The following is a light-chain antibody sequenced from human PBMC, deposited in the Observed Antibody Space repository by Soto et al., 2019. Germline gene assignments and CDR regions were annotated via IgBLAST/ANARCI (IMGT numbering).Light chain of an antibody. V-gene: IGKV1-39*01. CDR2: AAS. CDR1: QSIIRS. CDR3: QQSYSNFRT. Sequence: DIQMTQSPSSLSASVGDRVTITCLASQSIIRSLNWYQQKPGKAPKILIYAASNLESGVPSRFSGSGSGTDFTLTISSLQPEDFATYYCQQSYSNFRTFGQGTKVEIK. J-gene: IGKJ1*01.